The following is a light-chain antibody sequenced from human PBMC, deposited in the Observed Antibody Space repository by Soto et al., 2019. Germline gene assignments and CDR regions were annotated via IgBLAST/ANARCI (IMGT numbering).Light chain of an antibody. CDR1: QSIGSF. Sequence: DIQMTQSPSSLSASVGDRVNITCRASQSIGSFLNWYRQKPGSAPELLIYAASRLQSGVPSRFGGSGSGTDFTLTISSLQPEDFASYYCQQTDSYPHTFGGGTKVDVK. J-gene: IGKJ4*01. V-gene: IGKV1-39*01. CDR2: AAS. CDR3: QQTDSYPHT.